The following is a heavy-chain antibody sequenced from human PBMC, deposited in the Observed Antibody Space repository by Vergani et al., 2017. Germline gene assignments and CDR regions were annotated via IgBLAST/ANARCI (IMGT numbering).Heavy chain of an antibody. V-gene: IGHV5-51*01. Sequence: EVQLVQSGAEVKKPGESLKISCKGSGYSFTTYWIGSVRQMPGKGLEWMGIIYPGDSDTRYSPSFQGQVTISADKSISTAYLQWSSLKASDTAMYYCARRGYCSGGSCSLFDYWGQGTLVTVSS. D-gene: IGHD2-15*01. CDR2: IYPGDSDT. CDR1: GYSFTTYW. CDR3: ARRGYCSGGSCSLFDY. J-gene: IGHJ4*02.